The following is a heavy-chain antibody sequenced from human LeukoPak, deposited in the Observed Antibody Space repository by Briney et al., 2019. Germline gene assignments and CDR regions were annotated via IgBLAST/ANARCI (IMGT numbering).Heavy chain of an antibody. CDR2: IYYSGST. CDR3: ARASSWEALYFDY. Sequence: PSETLSLTCTVSGGSIRSYYWSWIRQPPGKGLEWIGYIYYSGSTNYNPSLKSRVTISVDTSKNQFSLKLSSVTAADTAVYYCARASSWEALYFDYWGQGTLVTVSS. J-gene: IGHJ4*02. D-gene: IGHD6-13*01. V-gene: IGHV4-59*01. CDR1: GGSIRSYY.